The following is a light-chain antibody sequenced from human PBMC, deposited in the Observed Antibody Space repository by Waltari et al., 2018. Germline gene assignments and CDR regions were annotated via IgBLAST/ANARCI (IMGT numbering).Light chain of an antibody. CDR3: CSYAGSTSWV. J-gene: IGLJ3*02. CDR2: EGS. V-gene: IGLV2-23*01. CDR1: SSDVGSYNL. Sequence: QSALTQPASVSGSPGQSITIFCTGTSSDVGSYNLVSWYQQYPGKAPKLRIYEGSKRPSGVSNRFSGSKSGNTASLTISGLQAEDEADYYCCSYAGSTSWVFGGGTKLTVL.